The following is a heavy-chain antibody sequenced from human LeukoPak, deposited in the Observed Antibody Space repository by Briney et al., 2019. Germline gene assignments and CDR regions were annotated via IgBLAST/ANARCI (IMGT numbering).Heavy chain of an antibody. CDR1: GFAFRTCT. D-gene: IGHD3-10*01. J-gene: IGHJ4*02. CDR2: ISSTSDSI. CDR3: AKDSRGSGSYRYFDY. V-gene: IGHV3-21*04. Sequence: GGSLRLSCAASGFAFRTCTMNWVRQAPGKGLEWVSFISSTSDSIYYADSVKGRFTISRDNSKNTLYLQMNSLRAEDTAVYYCAKDSRGSGSYRYFDYWGQGTLVTVSS.